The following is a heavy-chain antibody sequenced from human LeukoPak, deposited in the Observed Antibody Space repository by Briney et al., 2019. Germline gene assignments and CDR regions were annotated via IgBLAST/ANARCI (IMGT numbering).Heavy chain of an antibody. CDR1: GGSISSSYYY. J-gene: IGHJ4*02. D-gene: IGHD1-26*01. CDR2: ISYSGTT. Sequence: PSETLSLTCTVSGGSISSSYYYWGWIRQPPGQGLEWIGTISYSGTTYYNPSLESRVTISVDTSRNQFSLKLTFVTAADTAVYYCARHKMGTTRLYYFDYWGQGTLVTVSS. V-gene: IGHV4-39*01. CDR3: ARHKMGTTRLYYFDY.